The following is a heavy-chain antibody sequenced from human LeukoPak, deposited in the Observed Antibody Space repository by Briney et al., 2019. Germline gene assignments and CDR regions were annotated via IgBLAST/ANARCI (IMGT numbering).Heavy chain of an antibody. V-gene: IGHV4-61*02. CDR1: GSSISSGSYY. D-gene: IGHD6-19*01. CDR2: IYTSGST. J-gene: IGHJ6*03. CDR3: AREIDLPHLGAVAGKSNYMDV. Sequence: KASETLSLTCTVSGSSISSGSYYWSWIRQPAGKGLEWIGRIYTSGSTNYNPSLKSRVTISVDTSKNQFSLKLSSVTAADTAVYYCAREIDLPHLGAVAGKSNYMDVWGKGTTVTISS.